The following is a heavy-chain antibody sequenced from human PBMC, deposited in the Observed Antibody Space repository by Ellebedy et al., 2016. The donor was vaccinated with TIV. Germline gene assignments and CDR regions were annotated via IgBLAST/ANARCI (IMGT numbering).Heavy chain of an antibody. Sequence: MPSETLSLTCTVSGGSISNTIDYWGWIRQPPGKGLQWIGSIFHNGRTYYNPSLTRRVTMSVDTSKDQFSLNLSSVTAADTAVYSCASLRYGQQGQFYGMDVWGPGTTVTVSS. J-gene: IGHJ6*02. CDR1: GGSISNTIDY. CDR3: ASLRYGQQGQFYGMDV. CDR2: IFHNGRT. V-gene: IGHV4-39*01. D-gene: IGHD4-17*01.